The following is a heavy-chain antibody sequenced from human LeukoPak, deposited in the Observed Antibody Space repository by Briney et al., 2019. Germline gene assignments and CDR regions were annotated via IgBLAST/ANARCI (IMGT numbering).Heavy chain of an antibody. J-gene: IGHJ4*02. D-gene: IGHD3-22*01. Sequence: TGGSLRLSCAASGFTFSSYEMNWVRQAPGKGLEWVSYISSSGSTIYYADSVKGRFTISRDNAKNSLYLQMNSLRAEDTAVYYCARGGSTYYYDCSGYIWGQGTLVTVSS. CDR2: ISSSGSTI. CDR3: ARGGSTYYYDCSGYI. V-gene: IGHV3-48*03. CDR1: GFTFSSYE.